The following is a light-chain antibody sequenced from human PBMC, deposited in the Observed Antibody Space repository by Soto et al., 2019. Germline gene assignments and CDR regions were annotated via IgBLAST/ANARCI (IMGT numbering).Light chain of an antibody. CDR3: QHYGSSPQT. V-gene: IGKV3-20*01. J-gene: IGKJ1*01. Sequence: EIVLTQSPGTLSLSPGERATLSCRASQSVSGYYLAWYQQKPGQAPRLLIYGASNRPTGIPDRFSGSGSGTDFTLTINRLEPEDFAVYYCQHYGSSPQTFGQGTKVEIK. CDR2: GAS. CDR1: QSVSGYY.